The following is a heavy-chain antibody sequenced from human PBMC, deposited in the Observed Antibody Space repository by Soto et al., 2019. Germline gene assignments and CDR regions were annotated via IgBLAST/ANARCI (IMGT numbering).Heavy chain of an antibody. CDR3: AKDVNYDILAGYYYY. J-gene: IGHJ4*02. Sequence: LRLSCAASDFTISSYGMSWVRQAPGKGLEWVSVIRGTGGTYYADSVKGRFTISRDNSKNTLYLQMNSLRAEDTAVYYCAKDVNYDILAGYYYYWGQGTLVTVSS. V-gene: IGHV3-23*01. D-gene: IGHD3-9*01. CDR1: DFTISSYG. CDR2: IRGTGGT.